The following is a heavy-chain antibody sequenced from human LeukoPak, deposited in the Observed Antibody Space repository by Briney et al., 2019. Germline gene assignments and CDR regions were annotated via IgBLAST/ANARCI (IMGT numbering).Heavy chain of an antibody. CDR2: IYYSGNP. D-gene: IGHD4-17*01. J-gene: IGHJ3*02. V-gene: IGHV4-30-4*01. Sequence: SETLSLTCTVSGGSISSGDFYWSWIRQPPGKGLEWIGYIYYSGNPYYNPSLKSRVTISVDTSKNQFSPKLSSVTAADTALYYCARDRANYADYRHAFDIWGQGTMVTVSS. CDR3: ARDRANYADYRHAFDI. CDR1: GGSISSGDFY.